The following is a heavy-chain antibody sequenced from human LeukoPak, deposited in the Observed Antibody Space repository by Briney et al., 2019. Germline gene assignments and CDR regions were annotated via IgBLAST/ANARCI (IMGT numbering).Heavy chain of an antibody. CDR2: ISYDGSNK. D-gene: IGHD6-13*01. J-gene: IGHJ5*02. Sequence: PGGSLRLSCAASGFTFSSYIMHWVRQAPGKGLEWVALISYDGSNKHYADSVKGRFTISRDNSKNTLYLQMNRLRAEDTAVYYCARDWRGVYIPRDKWFDPWGQGTLVTVSS. V-gene: IGHV3-30*04. CDR1: GFTFSSYI. CDR3: ARDWRGVYIPRDKWFDP.